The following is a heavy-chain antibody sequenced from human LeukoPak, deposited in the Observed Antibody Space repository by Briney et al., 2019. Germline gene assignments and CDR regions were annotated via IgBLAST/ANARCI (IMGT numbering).Heavy chain of an antibody. Sequence: GESLRLSCAASGFTFSSYSMNWVRQAPGKGLEWVSSISSSSSYIYYADSVKGRFTISRDNAKNSLYLQMNSLRAEDTAVYYCARDYCSGGSCYSGGFDYWGQGTLVTVSS. V-gene: IGHV3-21*01. D-gene: IGHD2-15*01. CDR3: ARDYCSGGSCYSGGFDY. CDR1: GFTFSSYS. J-gene: IGHJ4*02. CDR2: ISSSSSYI.